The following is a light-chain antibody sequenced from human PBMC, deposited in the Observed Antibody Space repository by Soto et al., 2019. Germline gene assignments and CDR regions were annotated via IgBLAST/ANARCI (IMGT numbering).Light chain of an antibody. V-gene: IGKV1-5*03. J-gene: IGKJ1*01. Sequence: DIRMTQSPSSLSASVGDRVTITCRASQSISSWLAWYKQKPGKAPKLLIYKASSLESGVPSRFSGGGSGTEFTLTISSLQPDDFATYYCQQYNSYPTFGQGTKVDI. CDR3: QQYNSYPT. CDR2: KAS. CDR1: QSISSW.